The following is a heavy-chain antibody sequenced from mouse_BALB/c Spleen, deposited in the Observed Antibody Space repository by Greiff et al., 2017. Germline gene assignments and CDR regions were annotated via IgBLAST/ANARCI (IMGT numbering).Heavy chain of an antibody. CDR2: INSNGGST. J-gene: IGHJ3*01. D-gene: IGHD2-4*01. CDR3: ARATGYDYDAWFAY. V-gene: IGHV5-6-3*01. CDR1: GFTFSSYG. Sequence: EVKLVESGGGLVQPGGSLKLSCAASGFTFSSYGMSWVRQTPDKRLELVATINSNGGSTYYPDSVKGRFTISRDNAKNTLYLQMSSLKSEDTAMYYCARATGYDYDAWFAYWGQGTLVTVSA.